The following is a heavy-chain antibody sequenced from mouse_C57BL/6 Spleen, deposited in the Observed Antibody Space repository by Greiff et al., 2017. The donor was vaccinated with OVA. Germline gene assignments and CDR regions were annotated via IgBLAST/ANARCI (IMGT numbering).Heavy chain of an antibody. CDR1: GYAFTNYL. D-gene: IGHD2-2*01. V-gene: IGHV1-54*01. J-gene: IGHJ3*01. Sequence: VKLQQSGAELVRPGTSVKVSCKASGYAFTNYLIAWVKQRPGQGLEWIGVINPGSGGTNYNEKFKGKATLTADKSSSTAYMQLSSLTSEDSAVYFCARSLMVTGSAYWGQGTLVTVSA. CDR3: ARSLMVTGSAY. CDR2: INPGSGGT.